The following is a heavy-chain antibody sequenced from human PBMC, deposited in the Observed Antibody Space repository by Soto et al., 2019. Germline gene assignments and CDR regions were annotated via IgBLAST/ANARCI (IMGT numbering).Heavy chain of an antibody. V-gene: IGHV4-34*01. D-gene: IGHD3-10*01. CDR3: ARAGILLWLGAPVGRGIPPRGLFDP. CDR1: GGSFSGYY. J-gene: IGHJ5*02. Sequence: SETLSLTCAVYGGSFSGYYWSWIRQPPGKGLEWIGEINHSGSTNYNPSLKSRVTISVDTSKNQFSLKLSSVTAADTAVYYCARAGILLWLGAPVGRGIPPRGLFDPWGQGTLVTASS. CDR2: INHSGST.